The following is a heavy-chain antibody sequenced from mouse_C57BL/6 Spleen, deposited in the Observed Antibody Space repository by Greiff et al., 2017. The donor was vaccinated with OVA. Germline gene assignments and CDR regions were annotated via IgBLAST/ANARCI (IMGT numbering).Heavy chain of an antibody. J-gene: IGHJ2*01. CDR3: ARAHGPYFDY. CDR1: GFTFSSYA. Sequence: EVKLQESGGGLVKPGGSLKLSCAASGFTFSSYAMSWVRQTPEKRLEWVATISDGGSYTYYPDNVKGRFTISRDNAKNNLYLQMSHLKSEDTAMYYCARAHGPYFDYWGQGTTLTVSS. V-gene: IGHV5-4*03. CDR2: ISDGGSYT. D-gene: IGHD1-3*01.